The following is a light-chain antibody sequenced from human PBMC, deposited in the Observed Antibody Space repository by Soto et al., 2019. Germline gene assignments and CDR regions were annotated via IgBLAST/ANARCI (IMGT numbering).Light chain of an antibody. J-gene: IGKJ5*01. CDR2: HAS. Sequence: DIQVTQSPSTLSASVGGRFTITCLAIQSISSWLAWYEQKAGKAPKLLIYHASSLQSGVPSRFRGSGSGTEFTLTISSLPPDDFETYYCQQLNAYPLTFGQGTRLEIK. CDR3: QQLNAYPLT. V-gene: IGKV1-5*01. CDR1: QSISSW.